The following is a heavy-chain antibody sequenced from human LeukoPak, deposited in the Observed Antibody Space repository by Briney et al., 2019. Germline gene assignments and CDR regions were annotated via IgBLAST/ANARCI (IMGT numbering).Heavy chain of an antibody. CDR2: SRNKARGYSA. Sequence: PGGSLSLSYAASGFTFTDFFMDWVRLTPGKGLEWIGRSRNKARGYSAEYAASVQGRFTISRDESKNSLYLQMNSLKTEDTAVYYCSRVVSVADSVYLDYWGQGTLVTVSS. CDR1: GFTFTDFF. CDR3: SRVVSVADSVYLDY. D-gene: IGHD6-19*01. J-gene: IGHJ4*02. V-gene: IGHV3-72*01.